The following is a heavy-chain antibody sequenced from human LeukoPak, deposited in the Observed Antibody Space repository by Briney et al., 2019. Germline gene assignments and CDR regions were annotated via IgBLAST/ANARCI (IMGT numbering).Heavy chain of an antibody. J-gene: IGHJ5*02. CDR2: IYTSGST. CDR1: GGSISSYY. Sequence: TSETLSLTCTVSGGSISSYYWSWIRQPAGKGLEWIGRIYTSGSTNYNPSLKSRVTMSVDTSKNQFSLKLSSVTAADTAVYYCARGNPPGIAAADNWFDPWGQGTLVTVSS. V-gene: IGHV4-4*07. D-gene: IGHD6-13*01. CDR3: ARGNPPGIAAADNWFDP.